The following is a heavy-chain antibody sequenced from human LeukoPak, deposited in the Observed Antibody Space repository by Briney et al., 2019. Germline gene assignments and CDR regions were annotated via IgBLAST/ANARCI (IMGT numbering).Heavy chain of an antibody. J-gene: IGHJ5*02. D-gene: IGHD5-12*01. CDR3: ARARVPRGYSGYDLKNWFDP. CDR1: GFTFSSYA. CDR2: ISGSGGST. V-gene: IGHV3-23*01. Sequence: GGSLRLSCAASGFTFSSYAMSWVRQAPGKGLEWVSAISGSGGSTYYADSVKGRLTISRDNSKNTLYLQMNSLRAEDTAVYYCARARVPRGYSGYDLKNWFDPWGQGTLVTVSS.